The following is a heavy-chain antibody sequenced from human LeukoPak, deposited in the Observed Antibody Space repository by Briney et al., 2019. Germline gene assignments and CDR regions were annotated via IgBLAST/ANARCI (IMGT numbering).Heavy chain of an antibody. V-gene: IGHV3-7*01. CDR2: IKQDGSEK. D-gene: IGHD3-22*01. J-gene: IGHJ4*02. CDR3: ARDFVAYDSSGYPPFVDY. Sequence: GGSLRLSCAASGFTFSSYWMSWVRQAPGKGLEWVANIKQDGSEKYYVDSVKGRFTISRDNSKNTLFLQMNSLRAEDTAVYYCARDFVAYDSSGYPPFVDYWGQGTLVTVSS. CDR1: GFTFSSYW.